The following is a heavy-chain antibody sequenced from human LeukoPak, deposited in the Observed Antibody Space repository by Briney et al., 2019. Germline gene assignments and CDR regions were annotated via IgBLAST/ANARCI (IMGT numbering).Heavy chain of an antibody. CDR1: GGTFSSYA. Sequence: GASVKVSCKASGGTFSSYAISWVRQAPGQGLEWMGRIIPILGIANYAQKFQGRVTITADKSTSTAYMELSSLRSEDTAVYYCARDLDELYYYGSGSYRGGFDPWGQGTLVTVSS. D-gene: IGHD3-10*01. CDR3: ARDLDELYYYGSGSYRGGFDP. V-gene: IGHV1-69*04. CDR2: IIPILGIA. J-gene: IGHJ5*02.